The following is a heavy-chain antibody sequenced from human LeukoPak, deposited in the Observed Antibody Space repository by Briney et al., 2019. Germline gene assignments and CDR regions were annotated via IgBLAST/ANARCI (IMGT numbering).Heavy chain of an antibody. D-gene: IGHD6-19*01. CDR1: GGSFSGYY. CDR2: INHSGST. CDR3: ARAGYIAVAGTEDDY. J-gene: IGHJ4*02. V-gene: IGHV4-34*01. Sequence: SETLSLTCAVYGGSFSGYYWSWIRQPPGKGLEWIGEINHSGSTNYNPSLKSRVTISVDTSKNQFSLKPSSVTAADTAVYYCARAGYIAVAGTEDDYWGQGTLVTVSS.